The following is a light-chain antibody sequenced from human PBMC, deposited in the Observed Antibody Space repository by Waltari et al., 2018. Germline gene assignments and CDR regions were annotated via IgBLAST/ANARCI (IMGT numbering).Light chain of an antibody. CDR3: QSYDSLSDSYV. CDR2: DNY. CDR1: SSNIGAGSD. V-gene: IGLV1-40*01. Sequence: QSVLTQPPSVSGAPGPRATISCTGSSSNIGAGSDVHWYQHLPRTAPKLLIYDNYNRPSGVADRFSASKSGTSASLAITGLQAEDEADYYCQSYDSLSDSYVFGTGTKVTVL. J-gene: IGLJ1*01.